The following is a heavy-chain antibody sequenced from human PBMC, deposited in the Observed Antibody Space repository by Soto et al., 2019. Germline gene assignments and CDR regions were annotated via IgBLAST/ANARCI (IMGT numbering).Heavy chain of an antibody. CDR1: GFTFSSYG. D-gene: IGHD6-19*01. CDR3: AKVLISSGWYDGGFDY. V-gene: IGHV3-30*18. CDR2: ISYDGSNK. Sequence: GGSLRLSCAASGFTFSSYGMHWVRQAPGKGLEWVAVISYDGSNKYYADSVKGRFTISRDNSKNTLYLQMNSLRAEDTAVYYCAKVLISSGWYDGGFDYWGQGTLVTVSS. J-gene: IGHJ4*02.